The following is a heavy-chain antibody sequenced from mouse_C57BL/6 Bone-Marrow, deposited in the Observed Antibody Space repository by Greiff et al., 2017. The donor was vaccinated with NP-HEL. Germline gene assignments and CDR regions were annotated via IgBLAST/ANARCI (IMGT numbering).Heavy chain of an antibody. CDR3: ARSRFYDYDEAWFAY. D-gene: IGHD2-4*01. V-gene: IGHV1-69*01. Sequence: QVQLQQSGAELVMPGASVKLSCKASGYTFTSYWMHWVKQRPGQGLEWIGEIDPSDSYTNYNQKFKGKSTLTVDKSSSTAYMQLSSLTAEDSAGYYCARSRFYDYDEAWFAYWGQGTLVTVSA. CDR1: GYTFTSYW. J-gene: IGHJ3*01. CDR2: IDPSDSYT.